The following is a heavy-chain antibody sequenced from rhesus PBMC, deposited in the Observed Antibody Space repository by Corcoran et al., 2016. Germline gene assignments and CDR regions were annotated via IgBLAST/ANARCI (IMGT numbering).Heavy chain of an antibody. V-gene: IGHV4S7*01. CDR2: IYGVSGST. Sequence: QVQLQESGPGLVKPSETLSLTCVVSGDSISSDYWGWVRQSPGKGLEWIVYIYGVSGSTNYNPYLRSRVTISTDTSKTHFSLNLTSVTAADTDIYYCAKYCSGTGCGYFEFWGQGALVTVSS. J-gene: IGHJ1*01. D-gene: IGHD2-21*01. CDR1: GDSISSDY. CDR3: AKYCSGTGCGYFEF.